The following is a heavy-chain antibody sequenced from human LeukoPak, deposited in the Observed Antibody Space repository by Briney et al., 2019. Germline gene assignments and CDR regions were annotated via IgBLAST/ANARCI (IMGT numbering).Heavy chain of an antibody. D-gene: IGHD5-12*01. V-gene: IGHV3-21*04. J-gene: IGHJ4*02. CDR3: AKHFAQRGYSGYCPN. Sequence: GGSLRLSCAASGFTFSSYSMNWVRQAPGKGLEWVSSISSSSSYIYYADSVKGRFTISRDNSKNTLYLQMNSLRAEDTAVYYCAKHFAQRGYSGYCPNWGQGTLVTVSS. CDR2: ISSSSSYI. CDR1: GFTFSSYS.